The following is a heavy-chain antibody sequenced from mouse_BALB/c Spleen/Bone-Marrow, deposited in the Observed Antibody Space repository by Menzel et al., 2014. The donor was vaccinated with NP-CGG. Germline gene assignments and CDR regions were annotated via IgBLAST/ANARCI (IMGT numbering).Heavy chain of an antibody. CDR3: ARYYYGSSYFDY. J-gene: IGHJ2*01. Sequence: EVKLVESGAELVKPGASVKLSCTASGFNIKDTYMHWVKQRPEQGLEWIGRIDPANGNTKYDPKFQGKATITADTSSNTAYLQLSSLTSEDTAVYYCARYYYGSSYFDYWGQGTTLTVPS. CDR2: IDPANGNT. V-gene: IGHV14-3*02. CDR1: GFNIKDTY. D-gene: IGHD1-1*01.